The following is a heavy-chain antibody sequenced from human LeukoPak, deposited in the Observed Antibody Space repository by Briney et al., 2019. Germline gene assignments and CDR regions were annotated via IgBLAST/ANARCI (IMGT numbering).Heavy chain of an antibody. CDR2: ISSSSSYI. V-gene: IGHV3-21*01. CDR3: ARDGAGHYFDY. J-gene: IGHJ4*02. CDR1: GFTFGGFN. D-gene: IGHD4/OR15-4a*01. Sequence: GGSRRLSCAASGFTFGGFNMNWVRQAPGKGLEWVASISSSSSYIYNADSVKGRFTISRDNAKNSLYLQMDSLRAEDTAVYYCARDGAGHYFDYWGQGALVTVSS.